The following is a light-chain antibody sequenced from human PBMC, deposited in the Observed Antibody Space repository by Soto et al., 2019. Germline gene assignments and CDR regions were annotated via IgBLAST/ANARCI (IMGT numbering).Light chain of an antibody. Sequence: QAVVTQPTSVSGTPGLRVNISCSGGISNIGKDTVNWYQQLPGTAPKLLMFNDDKRTSGVPDRFSGSRSGTSASLAISGLQSDDEAVYFCSTWDDSLNGWVFGGGTKLTVL. CDR3: STWDDSLNGWV. CDR1: ISNIGKDT. CDR2: NDD. J-gene: IGLJ3*02. V-gene: IGLV1-44*01.